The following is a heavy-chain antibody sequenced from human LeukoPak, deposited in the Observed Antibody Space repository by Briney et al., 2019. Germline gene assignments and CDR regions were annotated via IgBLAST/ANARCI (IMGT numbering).Heavy chain of an antibody. CDR1: GYTLTGYY. CDR3: ARGPVEQLVNYYYYYMDV. Sequence: ASVKVSCKASGYTLTGYYMHWVRQAPGQGLEWMGWISAYNGNTNYAQKLQGRVTMTTDTSTSTAYMELRSLRSDDTAVYYCARGPVEQLVNYYYYYMDVWGKGTTVTVSS. CDR2: ISAYNGNT. D-gene: IGHD6-6*01. V-gene: IGHV1-18*04. J-gene: IGHJ6*03.